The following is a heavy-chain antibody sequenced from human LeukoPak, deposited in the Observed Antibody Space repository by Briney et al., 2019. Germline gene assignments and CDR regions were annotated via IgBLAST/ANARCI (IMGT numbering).Heavy chain of an antibody. CDR1: GGSFSGYY. V-gene: IGHV4-34*01. D-gene: IGHD1-14*01. CDR3: ARGRNRHYYYMDV. J-gene: IGHJ6*03. CDR2: INHSGSN. Sequence: SETLSLTCAVYGGSFSGYYWSWIRQPPGKGLEWIGEINHSGSNNYNPSLKSRVTISVDTSKNQFSLKLSSVTAADTAVYYCARGRNRHYYYMDVWGKGTTVTVSS.